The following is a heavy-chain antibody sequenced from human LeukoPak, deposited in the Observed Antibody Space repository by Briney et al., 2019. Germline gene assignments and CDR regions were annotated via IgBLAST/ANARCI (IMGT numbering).Heavy chain of an antibody. Sequence: ASVKVSCKTSGYTFTSYYIHWLRQAPGQRFEWMGWSDPKSGATKYEHFQGRVTMTRDTSISTAYMELSRLTSDDTAVYYCARGNFYDNKGYSPELRYWGQGTLVTVSS. CDR1: GYTFTSYY. D-gene: IGHD3-10*01. CDR2: SDPKSGAT. V-gene: IGHV1-2*02. CDR3: ARGNFYDNKGYSPELRY. J-gene: IGHJ4*02.